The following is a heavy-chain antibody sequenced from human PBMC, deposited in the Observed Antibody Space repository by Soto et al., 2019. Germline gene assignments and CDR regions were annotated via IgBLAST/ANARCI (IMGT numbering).Heavy chain of an antibody. J-gene: IGHJ4*02. V-gene: IGHV1-46*01. CDR1: GYAFRTYL. D-gene: IGHD3-9*01. Sequence: QVQLVQSAAEVRRPGASVKVSCRTSGYAFRTYLMHWVGQAPGQGLEWMGILNPTAGRTSYSQKFPRRVTIPSYASTSTAYMESTGLPSNATAFYYCARPLRGALTVVTPAYWGQGTLVTGPS. CDR3: ARPLRGALTVVTPAY. CDR2: LNPTAGRT.